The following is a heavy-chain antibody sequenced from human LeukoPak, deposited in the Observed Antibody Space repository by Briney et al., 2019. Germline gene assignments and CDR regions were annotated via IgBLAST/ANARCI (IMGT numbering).Heavy chain of an antibody. CDR3: AKPLYPNSGPKVD. D-gene: IGHD3-10*01. Sequence: GGSLRPSCAASGFTFSTYGMHWVRQAPGKGLEWVALISYDGNIKYYPDSVKGRFTISRDNSENTLYLQMNSLRVEDTAVYYCAKPLYPNSGPKVDWGQGTLVTVSS. CDR2: ISYDGNIK. J-gene: IGHJ4*02. CDR1: GFTFSTYG. V-gene: IGHV3-30*18.